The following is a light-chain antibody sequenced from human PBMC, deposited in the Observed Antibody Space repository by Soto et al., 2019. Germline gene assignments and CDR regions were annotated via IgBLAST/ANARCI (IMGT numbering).Light chain of an antibody. J-gene: IGKJ2*01. CDR1: QSVLYSSNNKNY. V-gene: IGKV4-1*01. CDR3: QQYYSTHT. Sequence: DIVMTQSPDSLAVSLGERATINCKSSQSVLYSSNNKNYLAWYQQKPGQPPKLLIYWASTRESGVPDRFSGSGSGTDFTLTISSLQAEDVAVYSCQQYYSTHTFGQGTNLEIK. CDR2: WAS.